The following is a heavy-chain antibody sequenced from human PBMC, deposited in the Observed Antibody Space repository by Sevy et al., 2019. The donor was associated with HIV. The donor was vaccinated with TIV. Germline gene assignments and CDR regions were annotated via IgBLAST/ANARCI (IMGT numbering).Heavy chain of an antibody. CDR2: FIPMFDTA. D-gene: IGHD3-22*01. CDR1: GGTFSNYA. J-gene: IGHJ6*02. Sequence: ASVKVSCKASGGTFSNYAISWVRQAPGQGLEWMGGFIPMFDTANYAQKFQGKVTLTADGSTTTAYMELSSLSSDDTAGYYCAGSYFDSSGYSPLYYYGMDVWGQGTTVTVSS. V-gene: IGHV1-69*13. CDR3: AGSYFDSSGYSPLYYYGMDV.